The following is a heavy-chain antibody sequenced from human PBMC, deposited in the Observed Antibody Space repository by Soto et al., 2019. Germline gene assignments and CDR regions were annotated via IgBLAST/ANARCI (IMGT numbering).Heavy chain of an antibody. V-gene: IGHV1-69*13. D-gene: IGHD3-10*01. J-gene: IGHJ6*02. CDR2: IIPIFGTA. CDR3: ARGLWVRGVPCRYYHYHNAMDV. Sequence: SVKVSCKASGGTFSSYAISWVRQAPGQGLEWMGGIIPIFGTANYAQKFQGRATITADESTTTAYMELSSLRSEDTAVYYCARGLWVRGVPCRYYHYHNAMDVWAQAITVTVSS. CDR1: GGTFSSYA.